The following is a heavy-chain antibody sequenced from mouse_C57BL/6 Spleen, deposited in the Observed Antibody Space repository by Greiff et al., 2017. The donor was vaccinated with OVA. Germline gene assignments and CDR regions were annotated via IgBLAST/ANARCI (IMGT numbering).Heavy chain of an antibody. V-gene: IGHV14-2*01. CDR3: ARDYGSSYDYAMDY. CDR1: GFNIKDYY. CDR2: IDPEDGET. J-gene: IGHJ4*01. Sequence: EVHLVESGAELVKPGASVKLSCTASGFNIKDYYMHWVKQRTEQGLEWIGRIDPEDGETKYAPKFQGKATITADTSSNTAYLQLSSLTSEDTAVYYCARDYGSSYDYAMDYWGQGTSVTVSS. D-gene: IGHD1-1*01.